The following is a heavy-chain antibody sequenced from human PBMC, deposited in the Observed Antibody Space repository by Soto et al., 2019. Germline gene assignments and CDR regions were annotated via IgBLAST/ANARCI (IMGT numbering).Heavy chain of an antibody. J-gene: IGHJ6*02. CDR2: IYYSGGT. Sequence: SETLSLTCTVCGGSISSYYWSWIQQPPGKXLEWIGYIYYSGGTNYNPSLKSRVTISVDTSKNQFSLKLSSVTAADTAVYYCARDKYYYDSRGQNYYYYGMDVWGQGTTVTVSS. CDR1: GGSISSYY. D-gene: IGHD3-22*01. CDR3: ARDKYYYDSRGQNYYYYGMDV. V-gene: IGHV4-59*01.